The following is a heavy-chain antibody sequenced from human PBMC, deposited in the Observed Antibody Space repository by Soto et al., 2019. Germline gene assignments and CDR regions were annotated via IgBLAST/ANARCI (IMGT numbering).Heavy chain of an antibody. Sequence: GGSLRLSCAASGFTFSSYGMHWVRQAPGKGLEWVAVIWYDGSNKYYADSVKGRFTISRDNSKNTLYLQMNSLRAEDTAVYYCARRGITMVRGVSYYFDYWGQGTLVTVSS. V-gene: IGHV3-33*01. J-gene: IGHJ4*02. D-gene: IGHD3-10*01. CDR1: GFTFSSYG. CDR3: ARRGITMVRGVSYYFDY. CDR2: IWYDGSNK.